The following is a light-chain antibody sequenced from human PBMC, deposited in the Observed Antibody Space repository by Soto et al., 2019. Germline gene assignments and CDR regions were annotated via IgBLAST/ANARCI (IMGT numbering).Light chain of an antibody. J-gene: IGLJ2*01. Sequence: QSVLTQPPSVSGAPGQRVTISCTGSSSNIGAGYDVHWYQQLPGRAPKLLIYGKTNRPSGVPDRFSGSKSGTSASLAITGLQAEDEADYYCLSFDSSLSVGFGGGTQLTVL. CDR1: SSNIGAGYD. CDR2: GKT. V-gene: IGLV1-40*01. CDR3: LSFDSSLSVG.